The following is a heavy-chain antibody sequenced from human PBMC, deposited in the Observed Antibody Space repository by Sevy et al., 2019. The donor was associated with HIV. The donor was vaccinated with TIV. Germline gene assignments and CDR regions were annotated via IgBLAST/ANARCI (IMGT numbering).Heavy chain of an antibody. Sequence: ASVKVSCTVSGYTLTKLSMHWVRQAPGKGLEWMGSFDPEDGETIYAQKFQGRVTMTEDTSTDTAYMELSSLRSEDMAVYYCATTKDYYDSSGSPFDSWGQGTLVTVSS. J-gene: IGHJ4*02. CDR1: GYTLTKLS. CDR3: ATTKDYYDSSGSPFDS. CDR2: FDPEDGET. D-gene: IGHD3-22*01. V-gene: IGHV1-24*01.